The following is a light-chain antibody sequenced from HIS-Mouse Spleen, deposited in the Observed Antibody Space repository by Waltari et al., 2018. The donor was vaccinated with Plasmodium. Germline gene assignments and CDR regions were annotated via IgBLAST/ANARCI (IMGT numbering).Light chain of an antibody. CDR2: QDS. V-gene: IGLV3-1*01. Sequence: SYELTQPPSVSVSPGQTASIPCSGDKLGAKYAFWYQQKPGQSPVLVIYQDSKRPSGIPERFSGSNSGNTATLTISGTQAMDEADYYCQAWDSSTVVFGGGTKLTVL. J-gene: IGLJ2*01. CDR3: QAWDSSTVV. CDR1: KLGAKY.